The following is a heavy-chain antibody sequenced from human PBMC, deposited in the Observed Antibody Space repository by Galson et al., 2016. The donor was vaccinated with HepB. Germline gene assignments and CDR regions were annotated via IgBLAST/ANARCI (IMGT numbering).Heavy chain of an antibody. J-gene: IGHJ3*02. V-gene: IGHV1-69*02. CDR3: ARPSSGWANDAFDI. CDR1: GGTFTTYP. CDR2: IIPLLGIP. D-gene: IGHD6-19*01. Sequence: SVTVSCKASGGTFTTYPITWVRQAPGQGPECLGRIIPLLGIPKYAQKFQGRLTITADKSTSTTYMELTSLRSEDTAVYYCARPSSGWANDAFDIWGQGALVTVS.